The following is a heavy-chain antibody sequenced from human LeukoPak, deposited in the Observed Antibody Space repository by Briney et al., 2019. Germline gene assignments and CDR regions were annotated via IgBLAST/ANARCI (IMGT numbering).Heavy chain of an antibody. V-gene: IGHV4-30-4*08. D-gene: IGHD3-22*01. CDR3: ARDPYDSSGYYDY. CDR2: IYYSGST. J-gene: IGHJ4*02. Sequence: PSETLSLTWTVSGGSISSGDYYWSWIRQPPGKGLEWIGYIYYSGSTYYNPSLKSRVTISVDTSKNQFSLKLSSVTAADTAVYYCARDPYDSSGYYDYWGQGTLVTVSS. CDR1: GGSISSGDYY.